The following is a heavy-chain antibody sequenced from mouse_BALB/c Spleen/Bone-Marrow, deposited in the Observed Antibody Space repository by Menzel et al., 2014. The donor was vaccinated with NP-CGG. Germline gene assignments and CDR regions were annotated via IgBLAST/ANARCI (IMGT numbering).Heavy chain of an antibody. D-gene: IGHD1-1*01. V-gene: IGHV1S22*01. CDR3: TRNYGSSYPSWFAY. CDR2: IYPGSGST. CDR1: GYTFTSYW. Sequence: LQQSGSELVRPGASVKLSCKASGYTFTSYWMHWVKQRHGQGLEWIGNIYPGSGSTNYDEKFKSKGTLTVDTSSSTAYMHLGSLTSEDSAVYYCTRNYGSSYPSWFAYWGQGTLVTVSA. J-gene: IGHJ3*01.